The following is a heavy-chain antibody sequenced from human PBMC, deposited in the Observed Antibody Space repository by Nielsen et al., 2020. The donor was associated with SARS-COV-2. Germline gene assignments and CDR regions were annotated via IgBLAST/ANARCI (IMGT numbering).Heavy chain of an antibody. D-gene: IGHD2-15*01. CDR2: IYYSGST. CDR3: ARDSCSGGSCFYYYYGMDV. V-gene: IGHV4-59*13. CDR1: GGSFSGYY. J-gene: IGHJ6*02. Sequence: GSLGLSCAVYGGSFSGYYWSWIRQPPGKGLEWIGYIYYSGSTNYNPSLKSRVTISVDTSKNQFSLKLSSVTAADTAVYYCARDSCSGGSCFYYYYGMDVWGQGTTVTVSS.